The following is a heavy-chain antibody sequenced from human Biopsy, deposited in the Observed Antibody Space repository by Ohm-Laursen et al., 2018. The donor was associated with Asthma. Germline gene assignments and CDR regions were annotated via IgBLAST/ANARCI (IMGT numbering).Heavy chain of an antibody. Sequence: ASVKVSCKISGYSLTDLSMHWVRQAPGQGLEWMGGHNHEEGGTVNAWRFQGRVTMTEDTSTDTAYMELSSLSSDDTAVYYCASDFPKDYVRYNFQFWGQGTLVTVSS. CDR2: HNHEEGGT. D-gene: IGHD4-17*01. CDR1: GYSLTDLS. J-gene: IGHJ4*02. CDR3: ASDFPKDYVRYNFQF. V-gene: IGHV1-24*01.